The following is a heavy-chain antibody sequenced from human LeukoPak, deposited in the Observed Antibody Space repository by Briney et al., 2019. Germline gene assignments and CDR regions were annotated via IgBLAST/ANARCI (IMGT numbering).Heavy chain of an antibody. CDR2: INPNSGGT. CDR1: GYTFTGYY. Sequence: ASVKVSCKASGYTFTGYYMHWVRQAPGQGLEWMGWINPNSGGTNYAQKFQGRVTMTRDTSISTAYMEVSRLRSDDTAVYYCARGARSTNSGYYNIDYWGQGTLVTVSS. V-gene: IGHV1-2*02. D-gene: IGHD3-22*01. CDR3: ARGARSTNSGYYNIDY. J-gene: IGHJ4*02.